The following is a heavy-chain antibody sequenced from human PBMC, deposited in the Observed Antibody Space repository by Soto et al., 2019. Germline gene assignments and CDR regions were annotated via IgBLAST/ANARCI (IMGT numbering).Heavy chain of an antibody. CDR3: AREYGNYGPDY. V-gene: IGHV1-18*01. D-gene: IGHD4-17*01. CDR2: ISGYNGNT. J-gene: IGHJ4*02. CDR1: GYTFTTYG. Sequence: QVQLVQSGAEVKKPGASVKVSCKASGYTFTTYGIDWVRQAPGQGLEWMGWISGYNGNTNYAQKLQGRVTMTSDKSTNTAYMELRSLRSDDTAVYYCAREYGNYGPDYWGQGTLVTVSS.